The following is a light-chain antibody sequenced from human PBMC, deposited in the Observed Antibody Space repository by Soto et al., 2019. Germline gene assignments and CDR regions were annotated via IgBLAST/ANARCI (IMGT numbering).Light chain of an antibody. CDR3: QQRSNWPPRFT. CDR2: DAS. Sequence: EIVLTQSPATLSLSPGERATLSCRASQRVSSYLAWYQQKPGQAPRLLIYDASSRATGIPARFSGSGSGTAFTLTISSLEPEDFAVYYCQQRSNWPPRFTFGPGTKVDI. CDR1: QRVSSY. V-gene: IGKV3-11*01. J-gene: IGKJ3*01.